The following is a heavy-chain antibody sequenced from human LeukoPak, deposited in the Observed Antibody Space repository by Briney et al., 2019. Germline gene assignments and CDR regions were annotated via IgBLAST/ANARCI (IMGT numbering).Heavy chain of an antibody. CDR1: GFTVSSNY. Sequence: GGSLRLSCAASGFTVSSNYMSWVRQAPGKGLEWVSVIYSGGSTYYADSVKGRFTISRDNSKNTLYLQMNSLRAEDTAVYYCARSRTAAGSFVYWGQGTLVTVSS. V-gene: IGHV3-66*01. CDR2: IYSGGST. CDR3: ARSRTAAGSFVY. D-gene: IGHD6-13*01. J-gene: IGHJ4*02.